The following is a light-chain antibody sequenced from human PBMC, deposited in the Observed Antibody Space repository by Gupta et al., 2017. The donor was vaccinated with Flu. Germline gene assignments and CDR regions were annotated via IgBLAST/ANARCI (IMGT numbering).Light chain of an antibody. J-gene: IGLJ3*02. Sequence: QLMVTQSPASSAPLGASVKLTCTLSSGHSDYAIAWHQQLPEKSPRYLMKVKSDGSHTKGDGIPDRFSGSSSGAERFLTIASLQSEDEADYYCQTWDTGIRVFGGGTKLTVL. V-gene: IGLV4-69*01. CDR1: SGHSDYA. CDR3: QTWDTGIRV. CDR2: VKSDGSH.